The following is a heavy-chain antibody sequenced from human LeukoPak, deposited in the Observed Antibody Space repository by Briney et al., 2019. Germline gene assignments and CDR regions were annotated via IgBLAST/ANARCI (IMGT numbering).Heavy chain of an antibody. CDR2: ISWNSGKI. D-gene: IGHD6-19*01. CDR1: GFTFDDYA. CDR3: AKGSSSGWDTPLTSASYYAMDV. J-gene: IGHJ6*02. Sequence: PGGSLRLSCAPSGFTFDDYAMHWVRQAPGKGLEWVSGISWNSGKIGYADSVKGRFTISRDNAKRSLYLQMNSLRPEDTALHYCAKGSSSGWDTPLTSASYYAMDVWGQGTTVTVSS. V-gene: IGHV3-9*01.